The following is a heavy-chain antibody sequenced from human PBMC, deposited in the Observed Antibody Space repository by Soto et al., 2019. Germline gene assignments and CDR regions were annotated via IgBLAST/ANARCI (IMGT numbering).Heavy chain of an antibody. CDR3: ARGGVGYSKVPVPYGMDV. D-gene: IGHD4-4*01. J-gene: IGHJ6*02. V-gene: IGHV3-13*01. Sequence: LXLSCSASGFTCSIYYVHWVRQATGKGLEWVSAIGTAGDTYYPGSVKGRFTISRENAKNSLYLQMNSLRAGDTAVYYCARGGVGYSKVPVPYGMDVWGQGNTVTVSS. CDR2: IGTAGDT. CDR1: GFTCSIYY.